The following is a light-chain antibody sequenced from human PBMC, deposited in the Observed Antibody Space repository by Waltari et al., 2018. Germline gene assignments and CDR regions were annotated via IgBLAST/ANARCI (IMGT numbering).Light chain of an antibody. V-gene: IGLV1-40*01. CDR3: QSYDNSLSWV. CDR1: NSNIGARYD. CDR2: GDN. J-gene: IGLJ3*02. Sequence: QSVLTQPPSVSGAPGQRVTISCTGSNSNIGARYDVHWYQQFPGTAPKLLIYGDNNRPSGVPDRFSASKSGTSASLAITGLQAEDEADYYCQSYDNSLSWVFGGGTKLAVL.